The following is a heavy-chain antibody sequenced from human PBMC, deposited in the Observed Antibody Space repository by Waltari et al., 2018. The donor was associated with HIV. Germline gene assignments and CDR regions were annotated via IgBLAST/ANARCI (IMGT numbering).Heavy chain of an antibody. J-gene: IGHJ6*02. V-gene: IGHV3-20*04. CDR2: VKGNGDKI. CDR1: GFTFDDHA. Sequence: EVQLVESGGRMVRPGGSLRLSCAASGFTFDDHAMSWVRQGPGKGLEWVAGVKGNGDKINYADSVKGRFTISRDNDRNSLYLEMNSLRAEDTAVYYCARDYYDSSDYYYYYGMDVWGQGTTVTVSS. CDR3: ARDYYDSSDYYYYYGMDV. D-gene: IGHD3-22*01.